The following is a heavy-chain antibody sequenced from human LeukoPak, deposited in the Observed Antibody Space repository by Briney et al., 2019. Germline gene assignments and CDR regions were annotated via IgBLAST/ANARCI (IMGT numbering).Heavy chain of an antibody. D-gene: IGHD6-13*01. CDR3: ARDRAAGTLDF. CDR1: SGSITGYY. V-gene: IGHV4-59*01. J-gene: IGHJ4*02. Sequence: PSETLSLTCTVSSGSITGYYWAWIRQPPGKGLEWIGYIQYSGTTEYNPSLASRASISVDTAKDQFSLNLRSETAADTAVYYCARDRAAGTLDFWGQGTLVTVSS. CDR2: IQYSGTT.